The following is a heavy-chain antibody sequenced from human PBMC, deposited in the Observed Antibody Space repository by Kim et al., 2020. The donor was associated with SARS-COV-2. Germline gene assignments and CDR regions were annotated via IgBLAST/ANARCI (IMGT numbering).Heavy chain of an antibody. CDR3: ARGLVWGSYRNDY. J-gene: IGHJ4*02. D-gene: IGHD3-16*02. Sequence: YPDSVKGRFTISRDNSKNTLCLQMNGLGAEETAGYYCARGLVWGSYRNDYWGQGTLVTVSS. V-gene: IGHV3-66*01.